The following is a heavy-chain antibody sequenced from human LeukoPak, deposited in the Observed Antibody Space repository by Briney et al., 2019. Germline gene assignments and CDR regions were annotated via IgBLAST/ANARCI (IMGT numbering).Heavy chain of an antibody. CDR3: ARKLPYSSGWSYFDY. D-gene: IGHD6-13*01. CDR2: ISGSGDRT. CDR1: GFTFSSYT. V-gene: IGHV3-23*01. Sequence: GGSLRLSCAASGFTFSSYTMDWVRQAPGKGLEWVSVISGSGDRTYYADSVKGRFTISRDNSRNTLYLQMNSLRAEDTAVCYCARKLPYSSGWSYFDYWGQGTLVTVSS. J-gene: IGHJ4*02.